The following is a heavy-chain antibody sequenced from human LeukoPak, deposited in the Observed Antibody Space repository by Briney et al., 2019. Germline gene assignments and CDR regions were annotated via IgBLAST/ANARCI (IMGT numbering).Heavy chain of an antibody. J-gene: IGHJ4*02. D-gene: IGHD3-22*01. V-gene: IGHV3-15*07. Sequence: GGSLRLFCAASGFAFTNAWMNWVRQAPGKGLEWVGRIKSKTDGGTADYAAPVKGRFTISRDDSKNTLYLQMNSLKTEDTAVYYCTTADSSGRFLIDYWGQGTLVTVSS. CDR2: IKSKTDGGTA. CDR3: TTADSSGRFLIDY. CDR1: GFAFTNAW.